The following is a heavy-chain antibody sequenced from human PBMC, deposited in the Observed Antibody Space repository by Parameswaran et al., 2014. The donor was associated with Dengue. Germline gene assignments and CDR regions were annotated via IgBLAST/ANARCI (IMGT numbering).Heavy chain of an antibody. D-gene: IGHD3-16*02. Sequence: WIRQPPGKALEWLALIYWNDDKRYSPSLKSRLTITKDTSKNQVVLTMTNMDPVDTATYYCAHRLLSLITLGGVIVYPGAFDIWGQGTMVTVSS. CDR3: AHRLLSLITLGGVIVYPGAFDI. V-gene: IGHV2-5*01. J-gene: IGHJ3*02. CDR2: IYWNDDK.